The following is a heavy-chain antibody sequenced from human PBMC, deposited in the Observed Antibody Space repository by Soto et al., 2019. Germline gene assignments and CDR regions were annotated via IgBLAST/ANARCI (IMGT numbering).Heavy chain of an antibody. Sequence: GGSLRLSCAASGFTFSSYSMNWVRQAPGKGLEWVSSISSSSSYIYYADSVKGRFTISRDNAKNSLYLQMNSLRAVDLVVYYCARDGYGDYEGYMDVWGKGTTVTVSS. V-gene: IGHV3-21*01. D-gene: IGHD4-17*01. CDR1: GFTFSSYS. CDR2: ISSSSSYI. CDR3: ARDGYGDYEGYMDV. J-gene: IGHJ6*03.